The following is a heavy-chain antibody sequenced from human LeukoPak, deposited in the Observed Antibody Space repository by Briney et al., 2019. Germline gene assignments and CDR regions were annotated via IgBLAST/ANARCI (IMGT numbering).Heavy chain of an antibody. J-gene: IGHJ4*02. Sequence: PSETLSLTCTVSGVSLSSSSYYWGWVRQPPGKGLEWIGSIYYSGSTYYNPSLKSRATISADTPKNQFSLNLSSVTAADTAVYYCARLSPFSGSLWGQGTLVTVSS. V-gene: IGHV4-39*01. CDR3: ARLSPFSGSL. D-gene: IGHD1-26*01. CDR2: IYYSGST. CDR1: GVSLSSSSYY.